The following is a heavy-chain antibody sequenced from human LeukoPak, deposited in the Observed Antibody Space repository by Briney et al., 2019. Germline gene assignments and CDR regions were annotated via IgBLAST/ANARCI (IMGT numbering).Heavy chain of an antibody. D-gene: IGHD6-13*01. J-gene: IGHJ4*02. V-gene: IGHV4-34*01. Sequence: PSETLSLTCAVYGGSFSGYYWSWIRQPPGKGLEWIGEINHSGSTNYNPSLKSRVTISVDTSKNQFPLKLSSVTAADTAVDYGARGKRGDSSSWYDYWGQGTLVTVSS. CDR1: GGSFSGYY. CDR2: INHSGST. CDR3: ARGKRGDSSSWYDY.